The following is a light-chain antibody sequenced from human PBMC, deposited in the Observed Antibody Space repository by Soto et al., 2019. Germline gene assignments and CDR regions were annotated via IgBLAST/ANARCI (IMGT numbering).Light chain of an antibody. CDR3: RQYDSWPPVS. Sequence: EIVMTQSPATLSVSPGERATLSCRASQSVSSNLAWYQQKPGQAPRLLIYGASTRATGIPARFSGSGSGTEFTVTISSLQSEDSAVYYCRQYDSWPPVSFGGGTKVDIK. CDR2: GAS. J-gene: IGKJ4*01. CDR1: QSVSSN. V-gene: IGKV3-15*01.